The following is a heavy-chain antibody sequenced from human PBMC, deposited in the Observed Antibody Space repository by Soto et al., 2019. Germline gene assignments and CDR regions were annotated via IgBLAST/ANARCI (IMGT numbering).Heavy chain of an antibody. CDR2: IYPSGMP. J-gene: IGHJ4*02. Sequence: LSLTCTVSGGSISNAAYSWSWIRQPPGKGLEWIGYIYPSGMPFYNPSLRSRVTISIDRSNDQFSLDLKSVTAADTAVYYCARERGGYGLFDSWGQGTLVTV. CDR3: ARERGGYGLFDS. CDR1: GGSISNAAYS. D-gene: IGHD5-18*01. V-gene: IGHV4-30-2*01.